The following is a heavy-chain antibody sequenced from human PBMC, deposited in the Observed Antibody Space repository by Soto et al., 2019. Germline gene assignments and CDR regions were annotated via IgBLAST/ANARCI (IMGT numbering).Heavy chain of an antibody. Sequence: EASVKVSCKASGYTFTSYGISWVRQAPGQGLEWMGWISAYNGNTNYAQKLQGRVTMTTDTSTSTAYIELRSLRSDDTAVYYCARERPYYDIWTGYPFDYWGQGTLVTVYS. V-gene: IGHV1-18*01. D-gene: IGHD3-9*01. J-gene: IGHJ4*02. CDR1: GYTFTSYG. CDR3: ARERPYYDIWTGYPFDY. CDR2: ISAYNGNT.